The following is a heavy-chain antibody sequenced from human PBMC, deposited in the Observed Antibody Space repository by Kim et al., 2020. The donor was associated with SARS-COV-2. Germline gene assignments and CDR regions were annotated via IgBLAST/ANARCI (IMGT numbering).Heavy chain of an antibody. V-gene: IGHV1-69*13. CDR3: ARQQLVGRFPHYYYYGMDV. Sequence: SVKVSCKASGGTFSSYAISWVRQAPGQGLEWMGGIIPIFGTANYAQKFQGRVTITADESTSTAYMELSSLRSEDTAVYYCARQQLVGRFPHYYYYGMDVWGQGTTVTVSS. D-gene: IGHD6-13*01. CDR1: GGTFSSYA. J-gene: IGHJ6*02. CDR2: IIPIFGTA.